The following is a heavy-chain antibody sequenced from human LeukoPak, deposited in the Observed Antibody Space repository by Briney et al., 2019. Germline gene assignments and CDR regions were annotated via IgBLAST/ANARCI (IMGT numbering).Heavy chain of an antibody. D-gene: IGHD6-13*01. CDR1: GGSFSGYY. V-gene: IGHV4-34*01. CDR3: ASLRTAAGRDY. Sequence: SETLSLTCAVYGGSFSGYYWSWIRQPPGKGLEWIGEINHSGSINYNPSLKSRVTISVDTSKNQFSLKLSSVTAADTAVYYCASLRTAAGRDYWGQGTLVTVSS. J-gene: IGHJ4*02. CDR2: INHSGSI.